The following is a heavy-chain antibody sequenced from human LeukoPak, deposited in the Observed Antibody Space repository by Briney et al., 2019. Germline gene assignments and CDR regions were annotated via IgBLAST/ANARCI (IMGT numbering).Heavy chain of an antibody. J-gene: IGHJ4*02. V-gene: IGHV3-7*01. CDR2: IHQDGNEK. CDR1: GFTFSIYW. D-gene: IGHD3-10*01. Sequence: GGSLRLSCAASGFTFSIYWMSWVRQAPGKGLEWVANIHQDGNEKYYVDSVKGRFTISRDNAKNSLYLQMNSLRVEDTAVYYCARRYTYGSFFDYWGQGNLVTVSS. CDR3: ARRYTYGSFFDY.